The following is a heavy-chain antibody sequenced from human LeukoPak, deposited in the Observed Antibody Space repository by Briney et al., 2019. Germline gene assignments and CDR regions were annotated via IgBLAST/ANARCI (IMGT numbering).Heavy chain of an antibody. J-gene: IGHJ6*02. CDR3: ARELYLYYYDSGGYSEDHYGMDV. D-gene: IGHD3-22*01. Sequence: SVKVSCKASGGTFSSYAISWVRQAPGQGLEWMGRIIPILGIANYAQKFQGRVTITADKSTSTAYMELSSLRSEDTAVYYCARELYLYYYDSGGYSEDHYGMDVWGQGTTVTVSS. CDR1: GGTFSSYA. CDR2: IIPILGIA. V-gene: IGHV1-69*04.